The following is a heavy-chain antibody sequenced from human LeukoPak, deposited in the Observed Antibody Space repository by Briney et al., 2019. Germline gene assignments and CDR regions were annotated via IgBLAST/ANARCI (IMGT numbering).Heavy chain of an antibody. CDR1: GFTFSSYW. CDR3: AKDRGGSSQLGDAFDV. Sequence: PGGSLRLSCAASGFTFSSYWMSWVRQAPGKGLEWVANIKKDGSEKYYVDSVKGRFTISRDNSKNSLYLQMNSLRAEDTALYYCAKDRGGSSQLGDAFDVWGHGTMVTVSS. J-gene: IGHJ3*01. D-gene: IGHD2-15*01. CDR2: IKKDGSEK. V-gene: IGHV3-7*03.